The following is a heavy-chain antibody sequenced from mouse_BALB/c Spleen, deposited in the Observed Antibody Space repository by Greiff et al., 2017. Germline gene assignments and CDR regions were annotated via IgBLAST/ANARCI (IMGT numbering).Heavy chain of an antibody. Sequence: EVKLQESGPELVKPGASVKISCKASGYTFTDYNMHWVKQSHGKSLEWIGDIYPGSGSTNYNENFKSKATLTVDTSSSTAYMQLSSLASEDSALYYCARGWDWFAYWGQGTLVTVSA. J-gene: IGHJ3*01. D-gene: IGHD4-1*01. CDR2: IYPGSGST. CDR1: GYTFTDYN. CDR3: ARGWDWFAY. V-gene: IGHV1S29*02.